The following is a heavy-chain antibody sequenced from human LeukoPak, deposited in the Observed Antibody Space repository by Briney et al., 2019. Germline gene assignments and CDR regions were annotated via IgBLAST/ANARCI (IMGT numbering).Heavy chain of an antibody. D-gene: IGHD3-22*01. CDR2: INPHSGGT. CDR1: GFTFTEYY. CDR3: ARIYYFDTNGYGAYFDS. V-gene: IGHV1-2*02. J-gene: IGHJ4*02. Sequence: ASVKVSFKASGFTFTEYYIHWVRQAPGQGLEWMGWINPHSGGTNSAEKFQDRFSMTRDTSVSTVYMELGRLRHDDTAIYYCARIYYFDTNGYGAYFDSWGQGTLLTVSS.